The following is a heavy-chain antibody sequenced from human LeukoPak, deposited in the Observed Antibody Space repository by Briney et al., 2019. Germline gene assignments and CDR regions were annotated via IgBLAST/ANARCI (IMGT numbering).Heavy chain of an antibody. CDR1: GYSISSGYY. V-gene: IGHV4-38-2*01. Sequence: SETLSLTCSVSGYSISSGYYWGWIRQPPGKGLEWIGSIYHSGSTYYNPSLKSRVTISVDTSKNQFSLKLSSVTAADTAVYYCARLSAARGYYFYYMDVWGKGTTVTVSS. CDR2: IYHSGST. CDR3: ARLSAARGYYFYYMDV. J-gene: IGHJ6*03. D-gene: IGHD6-6*01.